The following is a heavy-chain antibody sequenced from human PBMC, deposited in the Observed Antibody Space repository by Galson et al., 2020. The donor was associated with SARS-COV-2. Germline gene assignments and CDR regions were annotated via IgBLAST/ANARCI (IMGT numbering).Heavy chain of an antibody. J-gene: IGHJ3*02. CDR1: GFTFSSYG. D-gene: IGHD3-10*01. CDR3: AKSSARPRVLWFGELFPDDAFDI. V-gene: IGHV3-30*18. CDR2: ISYDGSNK. Sequence: GESLKISCAASGFTFSSYGMHWVRQAPGKGLEWVAVISYDGSNKYYADSVKGRFTISRDNSKNTLYLQMNSLRAEDTAVYYCAKSSARPRVLWFGELFPDDAFDIWGQGTMVTVSS.